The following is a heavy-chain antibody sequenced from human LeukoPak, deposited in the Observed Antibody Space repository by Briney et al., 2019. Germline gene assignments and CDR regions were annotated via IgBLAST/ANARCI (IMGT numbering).Heavy chain of an antibody. CDR3: ARDRDNITCPHDH. CDR2: IKQDGSEK. J-gene: IGHJ4*02. D-gene: IGHD2/OR15-2a*01. CDR1: GFTFSSYW. V-gene: IGHV3-7*05. Sequence: GGSLRLSCAASGFTFSSYWMSWVGQAPGKGLEWVANIKQDGSEKYYVDSVKGRFTISRDNAKKSLYLQMNSLRAEDTAVFYCARDRDNITCPHDHWGQGTLVTVSS.